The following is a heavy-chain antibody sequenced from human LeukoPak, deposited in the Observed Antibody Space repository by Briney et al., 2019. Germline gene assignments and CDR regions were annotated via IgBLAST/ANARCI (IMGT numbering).Heavy chain of an antibody. CDR1: GGSISSFNW. Sequence: SGTLSLTCAVSGGSISSFNWWSWVRQPPGKGLEWIGEIYHSGSSNYNPSLKSRVTISVDTSKNQFSLKLSSVTAADTAVYYCARVVPALTISGVVMPIGAFDIWGQGTMVTVSS. CDR3: ARVVPALTISGVVMPIGAFDI. D-gene: IGHD3-3*01. CDR2: IYHSGSS. J-gene: IGHJ3*02. V-gene: IGHV4-4*02.